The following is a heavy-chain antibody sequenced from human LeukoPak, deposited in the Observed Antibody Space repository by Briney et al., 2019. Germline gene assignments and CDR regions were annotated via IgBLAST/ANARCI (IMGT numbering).Heavy chain of an antibody. D-gene: IGHD3-3*01. CDR3: AKGNDFWGGYYYYYYMDV. J-gene: IGHJ6*03. V-gene: IGHV3-30*02. CDR2: TRSDGSNT. CDR1: GFTFSDYG. Sequence: GGSLRLSCVASGFTFSDYGMHWVRQAPGKWLEWVAFTRSDGSNTYYADSVRGRFTISRDNSKNTLYLQMNSLRPEDTAVFYCAKGNDFWGGYYYYYYMDVWGKGTTVIVSS.